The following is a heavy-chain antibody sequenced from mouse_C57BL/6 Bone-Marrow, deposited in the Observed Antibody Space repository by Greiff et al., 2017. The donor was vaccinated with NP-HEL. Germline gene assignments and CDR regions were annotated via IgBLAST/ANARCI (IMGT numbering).Heavy chain of an antibody. D-gene: IGHD1-1*01. Sequence: EVKLEESGGGLVQPGGSLSLSCAASGFTFTDYYMSWVRQPPGKALEWLGFIRNKANGYTTEYSASVKGRFTISRDNSQSILYLQMNALRAEDSATYYCARYNSEPGITPYYAMDYWGQGTSVTVSS. V-gene: IGHV7-3*01. CDR1: GFTFTDYY. J-gene: IGHJ4*01. CDR3: ARYNSEPGITPYYAMDY. CDR2: IRNKANGYTT.